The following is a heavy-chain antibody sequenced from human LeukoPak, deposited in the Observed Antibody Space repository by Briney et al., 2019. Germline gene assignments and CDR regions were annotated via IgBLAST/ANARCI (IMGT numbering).Heavy chain of an antibody. Sequence: GGSLRLSCAASGFTFSSYGMHWVRQAPGKGLEWVAVIWYDGSNKYYADSVKGRFTISRDNSKNTLYLQTNSLRAEDTAVYYCAKDTRGIAVAGNFDYWGQGTLVTVSS. CDR3: AKDTRGIAVAGNFDY. J-gene: IGHJ4*02. V-gene: IGHV3-33*06. CDR2: IWYDGSNK. D-gene: IGHD6-19*01. CDR1: GFTFSSYG.